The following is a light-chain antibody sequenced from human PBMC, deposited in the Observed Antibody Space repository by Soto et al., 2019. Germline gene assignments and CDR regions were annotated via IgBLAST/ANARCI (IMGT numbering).Light chain of an antibody. CDR3: QQYYSHPIT. J-gene: IGKJ5*01. CDR1: QGISSY. V-gene: IGKV1-8*01. Sequence: QVTHSPSSLSASTGDRVTITCRASQGISSYLAWYQQKPGKAPKLLIYAASTLQSGVPSRFSGSGSGTDFTLTISCLHSEDFATYYCQQYYSHPITVGQGTRLDIK. CDR2: AAS.